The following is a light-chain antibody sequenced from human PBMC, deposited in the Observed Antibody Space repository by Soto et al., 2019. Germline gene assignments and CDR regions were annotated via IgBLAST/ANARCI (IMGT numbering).Light chain of an antibody. J-gene: IGLJ1*01. V-gene: IGLV2-23*01. CDR3: CSYAGTRTSWC. CDR2: EGT. Sequence: QSVLTQPASVSGFLGQSITMSCTGSSSDVGTFNLVSWFQQHPGKAPKLLIFEGTKRPSGVSDRFSGSKSGNTASLTISGWQAEDEANYHCCSYAGTRTSWCFGTGTKLTVL. CDR1: SSDVGTFNL.